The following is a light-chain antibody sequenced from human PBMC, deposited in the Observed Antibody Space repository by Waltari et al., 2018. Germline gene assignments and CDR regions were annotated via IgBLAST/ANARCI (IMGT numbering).Light chain of an antibody. V-gene: IGLV3-25*03. J-gene: IGLJ1*01. Sequence: SYELTQPPSVSVSPGQTARITCSGAAFPKQYAYWYQQKPGQAPVLVIDKDSERPSGIPERFSGSSSGTTVTLTISGVQAEDEADYYCQSADSSGTYVFGTGTKLTVL. CDR2: KDS. CDR3: QSADSSGTYV. CDR1: AFPKQY.